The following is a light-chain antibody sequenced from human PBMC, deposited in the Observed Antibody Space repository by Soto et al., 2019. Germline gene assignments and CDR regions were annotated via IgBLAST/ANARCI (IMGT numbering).Light chain of an antibody. J-gene: IGKJ2*01. CDR2: AAS. Sequence: DSRRAQSPCSVRASIVDRVTITCRASQTITNYLSWYQQRPGKAPKLLIHAASNLQSGVPSRFSGSGSETDFSLTISSLQPEDFATYYCQQSYSAPRTFGQRTKVDIK. V-gene: IGKV1-39*01. CDR1: QTITNY. CDR3: QQSYSAPRT.